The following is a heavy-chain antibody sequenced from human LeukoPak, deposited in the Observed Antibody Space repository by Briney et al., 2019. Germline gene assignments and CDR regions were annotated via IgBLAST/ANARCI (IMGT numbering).Heavy chain of an antibody. Sequence: GRSLRLSCAASGFTFSTYGMHWVRQAPGKGLEWVTFISHDGSYKYYADSVKGRFTISRDNSKNTVYLQMNSLRAEDTAVYYCAKGTLVTAYYFDYWGQGTLVTVSS. CDR1: GFTFSTYG. V-gene: IGHV3-30*18. CDR2: ISHDGSYK. D-gene: IGHD3-16*01. CDR3: AKGTLVTAYYFDY. J-gene: IGHJ4*02.